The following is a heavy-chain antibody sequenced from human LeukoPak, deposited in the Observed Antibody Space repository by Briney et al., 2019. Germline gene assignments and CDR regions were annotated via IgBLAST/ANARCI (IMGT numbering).Heavy chain of an antibody. V-gene: IGHV3-23*01. Sequence: PGGSLRLSCAASGFTFSSYGLSWVRQAPGKGLEWVSSISGSGGSTYYADSVKGRFTISRDNSKSTLYLQMNSLRAEDTAVYYCAKGFVVVVSSTQSSWFDPWGQGTLVIVSS. D-gene: IGHD2-15*01. CDR1: GFTFSSYG. CDR3: AKGFVVVVSSTQSSWFDP. CDR2: ISGSGGST. J-gene: IGHJ5*02.